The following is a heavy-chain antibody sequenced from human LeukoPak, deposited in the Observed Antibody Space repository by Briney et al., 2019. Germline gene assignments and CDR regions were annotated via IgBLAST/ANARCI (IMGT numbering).Heavy chain of an antibody. CDR1: VGSIGSSSYY. CDR2: IYYSGST. D-gene: IGHD6-13*01. J-gene: IGHJ4*02. CDR3: ARRPGIAIGGYDY. Sequence: SEALSLTCTVSVGSIGSSSYYWGWIRQPPGKGLEWLGSIYYSGSTYYNPSLKIRVTISVDTSKNQFSLNLSSVNAADTAVYDCARRPGIAIGGYDYWGQGTLVTGSS. V-gene: IGHV4-39*01.